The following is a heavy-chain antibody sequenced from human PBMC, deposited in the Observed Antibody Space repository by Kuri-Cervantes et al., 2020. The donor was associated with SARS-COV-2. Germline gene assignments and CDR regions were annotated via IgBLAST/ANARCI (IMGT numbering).Heavy chain of an antibody. V-gene: IGHV4-61*02. Sequence: SCTVSGGSISSGSYYWSWIRQPAGKGLEWIGRIYTSGSTNYNPSLKSRVTISVDTSKNQFSLKLSSVTAADTAVYYCASVSTVTVLKNYYYGMDVWGQGTTVTVSS. J-gene: IGHJ6*02. CDR2: IYTSGST. CDR1: GGSISSGSYY. CDR3: ASVSTVTVLKNYYYGMDV. D-gene: IGHD4-11*01.